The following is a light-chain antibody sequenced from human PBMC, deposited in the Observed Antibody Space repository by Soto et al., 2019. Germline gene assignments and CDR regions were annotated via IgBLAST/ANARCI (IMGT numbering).Light chain of an antibody. CDR3: QQYKNWPPIT. CDR2: GAS. Sequence: ETVMTQFPATLSVYPGDRATLSCRASQSVGSDLVWYQQKPGQAPRLLIYGASTRATGIPARFSGSASGTEFTLTISGLQSEDFAVYYCQQYKNWPPITFGQGTRLEI. J-gene: IGKJ5*01. V-gene: IGKV3-15*01. CDR1: QSVGSD.